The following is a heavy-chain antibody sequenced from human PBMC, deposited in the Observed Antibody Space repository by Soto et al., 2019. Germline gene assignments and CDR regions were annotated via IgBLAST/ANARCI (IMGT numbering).Heavy chain of an antibody. V-gene: IGHV5-51*01. CDR3: VRHGPGDVELPTYGGYLPYYFTMDV. Sequence: ESLKISCKGFVDTFTNHWIGWLRHMPGKGLEWMGIIYPADSDTGYIPSFQGQVTISADKSISTTYLQWSNLKASDTAVYYCVRHGPGDVELPTYGGYLPYYFTMDVWGQGTTATVSS. D-gene: IGHD3-16*01. J-gene: IGHJ6*02. CDR2: IYPADSDT. CDR1: VDTFTNHW.